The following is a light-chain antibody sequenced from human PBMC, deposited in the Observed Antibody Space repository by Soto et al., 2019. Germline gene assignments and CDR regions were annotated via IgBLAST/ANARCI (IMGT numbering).Light chain of an antibody. V-gene: IGLV3-1*01. J-gene: IGLJ1*01. Sequence: SYELTQPPSVSVSPGQTASITCSGDKLGDKYACWYQQKPGQSPVLVIYQNSKRPSGIPERFSGSNSGNTATLTISGTQAMDEADYYCQAWDSRTAGVFGTGTKVTVL. CDR3: QAWDSRTAGV. CDR1: KLGDKY. CDR2: QNS.